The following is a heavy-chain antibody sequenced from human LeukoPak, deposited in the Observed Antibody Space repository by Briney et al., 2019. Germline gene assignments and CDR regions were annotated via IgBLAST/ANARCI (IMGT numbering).Heavy chain of an antibody. D-gene: IGHD2-2*01. CDR3: ARVRCSSNSCFPDY. V-gene: IGHV3-7*01. CDR1: GFAFSTYG. CDR2: IKQDGSEK. Sequence: GGSLRLSCAASGFAFSTYGMSWVRQAPGKGLEWVANIKQDGSEKYYVDSVKGRFTISRDNAKNSLFLQMNSLRAEDTAVYYCARVRCSSNSCFPDYWGQGTLVTVSS. J-gene: IGHJ4*02.